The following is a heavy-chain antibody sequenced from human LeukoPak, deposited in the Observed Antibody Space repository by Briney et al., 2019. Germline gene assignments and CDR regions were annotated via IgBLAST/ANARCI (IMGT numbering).Heavy chain of an antibody. V-gene: IGHV4-34*01. CDR3: ARGVSGIYGDNFDY. Sequence: SETLSLTCAVYGGSFSGYYWSWIRQPPGKGLEWIGEINHSGSTNYNPSLKSRVTISVDTSKNQFSLKLSSVTAADAAVYYCARGVSGIYGDNFDYWGQGTLVTVSS. D-gene: IGHD1-26*01. J-gene: IGHJ4*02. CDR2: INHSGST. CDR1: GGSFSGYY.